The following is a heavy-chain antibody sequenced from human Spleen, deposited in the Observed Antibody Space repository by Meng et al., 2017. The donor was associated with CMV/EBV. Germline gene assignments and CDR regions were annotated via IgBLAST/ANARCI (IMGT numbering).Heavy chain of an antibody. V-gene: IGHV3-66*02. Sequence: GESLKISCAASGFTVSSNYMSWVRQAPGKGLEWVSVIYSGGSTYYADSVKGRFTISRDNSKNTLYLQMNSLRVEDTAVYYCARVGNSGYDFQSISVYYYYYGMDVWGQGTTVTVSS. CDR1: GFTVSSNY. CDR2: IYSGGST. CDR3: ARVGNSGYDFQSISVYYYYYGMDV. D-gene: IGHD5-12*01. J-gene: IGHJ6*02.